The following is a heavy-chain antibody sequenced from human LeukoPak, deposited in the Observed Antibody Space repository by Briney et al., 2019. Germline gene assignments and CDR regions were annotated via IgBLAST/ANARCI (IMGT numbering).Heavy chain of an antibody. D-gene: IGHD3-16*01. J-gene: IGHJ4*02. V-gene: IGHV3-23*01. Sequence: GRSLRLACAAAGLTFTNYDMSWARQAPGKGLEWVCTISESGHSTTYAASGKGSFTISRDNSKNPLYLQMNRLRAEDTALYYCATGEFYFDFWGQGTLVTVSS. CDR1: GLTFTNYD. CDR3: ATGEFYFDF. CDR2: ISESGHST.